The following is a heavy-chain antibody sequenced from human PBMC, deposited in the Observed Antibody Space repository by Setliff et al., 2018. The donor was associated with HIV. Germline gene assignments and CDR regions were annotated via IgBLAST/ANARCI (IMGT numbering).Heavy chain of an antibody. CDR2: IYHSGST. Sequence: SETLSLTCAVSGYSINSGYNWGWIRQPPGKGLEWIGSIYHSGSTYYNPSLKSRVTISLDTSKNQFSLKLSSVTAADTAVYYCARDIQAAGTGWFDPWGQGTLVTVSS. CDR3: ARDIQAAGTGWFDP. J-gene: IGHJ5*02. V-gene: IGHV4-38-2*02. D-gene: IGHD6-13*01. CDR1: GYSINSGYN.